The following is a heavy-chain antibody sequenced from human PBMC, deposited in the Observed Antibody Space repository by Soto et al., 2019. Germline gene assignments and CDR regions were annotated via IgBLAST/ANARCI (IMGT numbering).Heavy chain of an antibody. D-gene: IGHD2-8*01. CDR3: ARDLVVLMVYAIPYYYYGMDV. CDR2: INPSGGST. Sequence: ASVKVSCKASGYTFTSYYMHWVRQAPGQGLEWMGIINPSGGSTSYAQKFQGRVTMTRDTSTSTVYMELSSLRSEDTAVYYCARDLVVLMVYAIPYYYYGMDVWGQGTTVTVS. V-gene: IGHV1-46*01. J-gene: IGHJ6*02. CDR1: GYTFTSYY.